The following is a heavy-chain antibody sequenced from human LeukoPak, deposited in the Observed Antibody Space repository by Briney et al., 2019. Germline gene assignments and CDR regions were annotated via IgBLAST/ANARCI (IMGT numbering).Heavy chain of an antibody. CDR1: GYSFTSYW. CDR3: ARRSSGVTYYYGSGGTYYFDY. J-gene: IGHJ4*02. CDR2: IYPGDSDT. V-gene: IGHV5-51*01. Sequence: GESLKISCKGSGYSFTSYWIGWVRQMPAKGLEWMGIIYPGDSDTRYSPSFQGQVTISADKSISTAYLQWSSLKASDTAMYYCARRSSGVTYYYGSGGTYYFDYWGQGTLVTVSS. D-gene: IGHD3-10*01.